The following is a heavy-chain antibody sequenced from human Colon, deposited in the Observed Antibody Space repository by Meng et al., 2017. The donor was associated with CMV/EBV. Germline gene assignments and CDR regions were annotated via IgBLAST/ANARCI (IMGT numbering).Heavy chain of an antibody. D-gene: IGHD6-13*01. J-gene: IGHJ4*02. Sequence: QVQLVQSGTEVKKPGASVNVSCKTSGYTFTANHLHWVRQAPGQGLEWMGWIYPQDGDTYFAQKFQDRVTLTRDTSITTAYMELSGLTSDDTAIYYCVRESWYFDFWGEGTLVTVSS. CDR2: IYPQDGDT. CDR1: GYTFTANH. V-gene: IGHV1-2*02. CDR3: VRESWYFDF.